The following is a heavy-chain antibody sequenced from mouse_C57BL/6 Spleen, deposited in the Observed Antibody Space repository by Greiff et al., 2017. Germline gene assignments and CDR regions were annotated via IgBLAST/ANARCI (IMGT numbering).Heavy chain of an antibody. D-gene: IGHD2-1*01. CDR3: ARPYGNYEDYAMDY. CDR1: GFTFSDYG. J-gene: IGHJ4*01. Sequence: EVKVEESGGGLVKPGGSLKLSCAASGFTFSDYGMHWVRQAPEKGLEWVAYISSGGSTIYYADTVKGRFTISRDNAKNTLFLQMTSLRSEDTAMYYCARPYGNYEDYAMDYWGQGTSVTGSS. CDR2: ISSGGSTI. V-gene: IGHV5-17*01.